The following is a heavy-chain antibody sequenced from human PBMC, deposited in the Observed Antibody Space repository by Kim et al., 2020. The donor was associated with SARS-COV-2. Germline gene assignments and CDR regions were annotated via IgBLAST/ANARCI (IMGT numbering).Heavy chain of an antibody. V-gene: IGHV3-15*01. Sequence: GGSLRLSCAASGFTFSNAWMSWVRQAPGKGLEWVGRIKSKTDGGTTDYAAPVKGSFTISRDDSKNTLYLQMNSLKTEDTAVYYCTTFEVRMRRRAFDIWGQGTMVTVSS. CDR3: TTFEVRMRRRAFDI. J-gene: IGHJ3*02. CDR2: IKSKTDGGTT. CDR1: GFTFSNAW. D-gene: IGHD3-10*01.